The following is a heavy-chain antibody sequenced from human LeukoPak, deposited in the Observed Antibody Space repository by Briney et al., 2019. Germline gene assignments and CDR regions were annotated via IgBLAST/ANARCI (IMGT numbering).Heavy chain of an antibody. V-gene: IGHV4-39*01. J-gene: IGHJ6*02. CDR2: IYYSGST. Sequence: SETLSLTCTVSGGSISSSSYYWGWIRQPPGKGLEWIGSIYYSGSTYYNPSLKSRVTISVDTSKNQFSLKLSSVTAADTAVYYCARVGDCSSSSCHPRYYGMDVWGQGTTVTVSS. CDR1: GGSISSSSYY. D-gene: IGHD2-2*01. CDR3: ARVGDCSSSSCHPRYYGMDV.